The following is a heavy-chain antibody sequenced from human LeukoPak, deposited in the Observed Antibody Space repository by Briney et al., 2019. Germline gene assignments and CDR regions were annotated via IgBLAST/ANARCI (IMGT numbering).Heavy chain of an antibody. Sequence: GGSLRLSCAGSGFTFSRYSMDWVRQAPGKGLEWISYISSGGSPTYYADSVKGRFVISRDSAKNSLYLRMNSLRAEDTAVYYCARDNSSGWSDFHYYGMDVWGQGTTVIVSS. CDR1: GFTFSRYS. CDR2: ISSGGSPT. V-gene: IGHV3-48*01. CDR3: ARDNSSGWSDFHYYGMDV. D-gene: IGHD6-19*01. J-gene: IGHJ6*02.